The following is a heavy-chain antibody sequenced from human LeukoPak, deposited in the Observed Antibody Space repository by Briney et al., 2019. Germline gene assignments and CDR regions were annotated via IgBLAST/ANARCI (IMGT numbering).Heavy chain of an antibody. CDR2: PYYSGST. Sequence: SETLSLTCTVSGGSISSYYWSWIRQPPGKGLEWIGYPYYSGSTNYNPSLKSRVTISVDTSKNQFSLKLSSVTAADTAVYYCASVVPAVNWFDPWGQGTLVTVSS. J-gene: IGHJ5*02. CDR3: ASVVPAVNWFDP. V-gene: IGHV4-59*01. CDR1: GGSISSYY. D-gene: IGHD2-2*01.